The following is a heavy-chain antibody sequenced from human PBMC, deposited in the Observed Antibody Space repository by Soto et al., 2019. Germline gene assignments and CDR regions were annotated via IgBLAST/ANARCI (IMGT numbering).Heavy chain of an antibody. D-gene: IGHD3-22*01. CDR1: GGSISSSGYY. J-gene: IGHJ4*02. V-gene: IGHV4-39*01. CDR2: IYYSGIT. CDR3: ATPPAYYYDSSGYYYFDS. Sequence: XETLSLSWTVSGGSISSSGYYWGWIRQPPGKGLEWIVSIYYSGITYYNPSLKSRVTISVDTSKNQFSLKLSSVTAADTAVYYCATPPAYYYDSSGYYYFDSWGQGTLVTVSS.